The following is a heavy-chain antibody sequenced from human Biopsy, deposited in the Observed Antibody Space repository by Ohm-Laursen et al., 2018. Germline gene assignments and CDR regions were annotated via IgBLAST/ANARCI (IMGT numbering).Heavy chain of an antibody. CDR1: GRTFSDYR. V-gene: IGHV4-34*08. Sequence: TLPLTCLVFGRTFSDYRWTWIRQPPGKGLEWIGQINQSRSPNYNPSLKSRVTISADASKYEFSRRLTSVTAADTAVYFCGNEVYGRDYWGLGARVTVSS. D-gene: IGHD4-17*01. CDR3: GNEVYGRDY. J-gene: IGHJ4*02. CDR2: INQSRSP.